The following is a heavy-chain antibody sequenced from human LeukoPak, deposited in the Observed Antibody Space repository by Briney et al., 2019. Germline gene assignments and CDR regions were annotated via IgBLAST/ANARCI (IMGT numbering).Heavy chain of an antibody. CDR3: ARGSYSSSSPFDY. CDR1: GFTFSSYS. Sequence: GGSLRLSCAASGFTFSSYSMNWVRQAPGKGLEWVSSISSSSSYIYYADSVRGRFTISRDNAKNSLYLQMNSLRAEDTAVYYCARGSYSSSSPFDYWGQGTLVTVSS. D-gene: IGHD6-6*01. V-gene: IGHV3-21*01. J-gene: IGHJ4*02. CDR2: ISSSSSYI.